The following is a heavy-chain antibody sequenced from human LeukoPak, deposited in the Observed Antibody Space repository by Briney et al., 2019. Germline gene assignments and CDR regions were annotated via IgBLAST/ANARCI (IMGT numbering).Heavy chain of an antibody. CDR3: ASPIVVVPAADYYYYMDV. J-gene: IGHJ6*03. V-gene: IGHV3-21*01. D-gene: IGHD2-2*01. CDR1: GFTFSSYS. CDR2: ISSSSSYI. Sequence: GGSLRLSCAASGFTFSSYSMNWVRQAPGKGLEWVSSISSSSSYIYYADSVKGRFTISRDNAKNSLYLQMNSLRAEDTAVYYCASPIVVVPAADYYYYMDVWGKGTTVTVSS.